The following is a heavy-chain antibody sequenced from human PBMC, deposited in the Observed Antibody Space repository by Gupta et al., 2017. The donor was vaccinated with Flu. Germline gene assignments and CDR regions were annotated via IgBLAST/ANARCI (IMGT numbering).Heavy chain of an antibody. D-gene: IGHD4-23*01. CDR1: GYTFTTYA. J-gene: IGHJ4*02. CDR3: ARSYGGNFWDY. V-gene: IGHV1-46*03. Sequence: QVQVVQSGAEVKKPGASVKVSCKASGYTFTTYALDWVRQAPGQGLEWMGIINPSGGATSYAPRFQGRVTMTRDTSTSTVYMELSSLRSEDTAVYYCARSYGGNFWDYWGQGTLVTVSS. CDR2: INPSGGAT.